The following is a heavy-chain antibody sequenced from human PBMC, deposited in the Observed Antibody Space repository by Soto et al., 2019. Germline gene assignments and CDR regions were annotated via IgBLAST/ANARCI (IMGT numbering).Heavy chain of an antibody. J-gene: IGHJ4*02. CDR3: ARARFRDCSGGSCYFDY. Sequence: GGSLRLSCAASGFTVSSNYMSWVHQAPGKGLEWVSVIYSGGSTYYADSVKGRFTISRDNSKNTLYLQMNSLRAEDTAVYYGARARFRDCSGGSCYFDYWGQGTLVTVSS. D-gene: IGHD2-15*01. CDR1: GFTVSSNY. V-gene: IGHV3-53*01. CDR2: IYSGGST.